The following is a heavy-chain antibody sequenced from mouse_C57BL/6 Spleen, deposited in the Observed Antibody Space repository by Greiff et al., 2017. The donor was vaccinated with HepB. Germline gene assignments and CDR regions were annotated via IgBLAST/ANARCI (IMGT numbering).Heavy chain of an antibody. V-gene: IGHV1S81*02. J-gene: IGHJ2*01. CDR3: ARSKKIVATYFDY. D-gene: IGHD1-1*01. CDR2: TNPTNGRT. Sequence: QVQLQQPGAELVKAGASVKMSCKASGYTFNSYWMHWVKQRLGQGLEWFAETNPTNGRTYYNEKFKSKATLTVDKSSSPAYMLLSGPTFEDSAVYYCARSKKIVATYFDYWCQVTTLVVSS. CDR1: GYTFNSYW.